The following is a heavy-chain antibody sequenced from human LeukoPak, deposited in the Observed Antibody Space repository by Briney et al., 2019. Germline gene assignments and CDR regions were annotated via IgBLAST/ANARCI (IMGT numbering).Heavy chain of an antibody. Sequence: ASVKVSCKASGYTFTSYDINWVRQATGQGLEWMGWMNPNSGNTGYAQKFQGRVTMTRDTSISTAYMELSSLRSEDTAVYYCARSYYDSSGYYQTFDPWGQGTLVTVSS. CDR3: ARSYYDSSGYYQTFDP. D-gene: IGHD3-22*01. CDR1: GYTFTSYD. V-gene: IGHV1-8*01. CDR2: MNPNSGNT. J-gene: IGHJ5*02.